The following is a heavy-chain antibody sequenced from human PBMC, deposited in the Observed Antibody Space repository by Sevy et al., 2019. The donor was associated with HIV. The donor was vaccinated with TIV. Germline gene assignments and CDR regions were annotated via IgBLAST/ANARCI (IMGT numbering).Heavy chain of an antibody. V-gene: IGHV3-53*01. CDR3: ASPSLCGGDCYGDAFDI. D-gene: IGHD2-21*02. J-gene: IGHJ3*02. Sequence: GESLKITGAASGFTVSSNYMSWVRQAPGKGLEWVSVIYSGGSTYYADSVKGRFTISRANSKNTLYLQMNSLRAEDTAVYYCASPSLCGGDCYGDAFDIWGQGTMVTVSS. CDR1: GFTVSSNY. CDR2: IYSGGST.